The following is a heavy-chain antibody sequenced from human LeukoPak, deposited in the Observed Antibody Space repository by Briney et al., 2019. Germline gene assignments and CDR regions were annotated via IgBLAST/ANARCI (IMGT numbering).Heavy chain of an antibody. D-gene: IGHD3-9*01. CDR1: GYTFTSYG. Sequence: ASVKVSCKASGYTFTSYGINWVRQAPGQGLEWMGWISAYNGNTNYAQKLQGRVTMTTDTSTSTAYMEVRSLRSDDTAVYYCARLGLDPLRYFDWFLDYWGQGTLVTVSS. V-gene: IGHV1-18*01. CDR3: ARLGLDPLRYFDWFLDY. CDR2: ISAYNGNT. J-gene: IGHJ4*02.